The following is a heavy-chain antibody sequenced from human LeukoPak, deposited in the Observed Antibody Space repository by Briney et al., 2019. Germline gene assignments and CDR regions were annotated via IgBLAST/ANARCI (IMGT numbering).Heavy chain of an antibody. CDR3: AREGGDYYDSSGYYRGLLDY. CDR1: GYTFTGYY. D-gene: IGHD3-22*01. CDR2: INPNSGGT. V-gene: IGHV1-2*02. Sequence: GASVKVSCKASGYTFTGYYMHWVRQAPGQGLEWMGWINPNSGGTNYAQKFQGRVTITADESTSTAYMELSSLRSEDTAVYYCAREGGDYYDSSGYYRGLLDYWGQGTLVTVSS. J-gene: IGHJ4*02.